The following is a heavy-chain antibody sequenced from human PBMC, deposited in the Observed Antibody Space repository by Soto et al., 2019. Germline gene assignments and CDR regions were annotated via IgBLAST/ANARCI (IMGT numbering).Heavy chain of an antibody. CDR3: ARTALRYFDWLPFDY. CDR2: IDWDDDK. J-gene: IGHJ4*02. CDR1: GFSLSTSGMC. V-gene: IGHV2-70*01. Sequence: SGPTLVNPTQTLTLTCTFSGFSLSTSGMCVSWIRQPPGKALEWLALIDWDDDKYYSTSLKTRLTISKDTSKNQVVLTMTNMDPVDTATYYCARTALRYFDWLPFDYWGQGTLVTVSS. D-gene: IGHD3-9*01.